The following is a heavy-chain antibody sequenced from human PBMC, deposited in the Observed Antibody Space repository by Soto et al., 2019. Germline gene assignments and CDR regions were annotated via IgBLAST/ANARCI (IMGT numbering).Heavy chain of an antibody. CDR2: IYYREAT. D-gene: IGHD1-1*01. CDR1: GGSVSSGAYY. CDR3: ARAPDGTVAFDV. Sequence: QVQLQESGPGLVEPSQTLSLTCTVSGGSVSSGAYYWSWIRPHPGQGLEWVGYIYYREATYYNLSLRGRMTISSDTAKNQFSLKLSSVTAADTAVYYCARAPDGTVAFDVWGQGTLITVSS. V-gene: IGHV4-31*03. J-gene: IGHJ4*02.